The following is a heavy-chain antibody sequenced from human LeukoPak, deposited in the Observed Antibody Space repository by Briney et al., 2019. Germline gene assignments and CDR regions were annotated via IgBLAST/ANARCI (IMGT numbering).Heavy chain of an antibody. D-gene: IGHD4-11*01. Sequence: AASVKVSCKASGGTFSSYGISWVRQAPGQGLEWMGWISVNNGNTNYAQKLQGRVTMTTDTSTSTAYMELRSLRSDDTAVYYCARDTVTWYFDLWGRGTLVTVSS. CDR3: ARDTVTWYFDL. CDR1: GGTFSSYG. J-gene: IGHJ2*01. CDR2: ISVNNGNT. V-gene: IGHV1-18*01.